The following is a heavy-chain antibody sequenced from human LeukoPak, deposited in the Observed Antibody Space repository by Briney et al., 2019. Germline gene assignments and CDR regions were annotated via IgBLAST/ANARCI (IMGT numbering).Heavy chain of an antibody. CDR3: AKGVGSTGSYFDY. Sequence: GSLRLSCAASGFTFSSYGIHWVRQAPGKGLEWVAVISYDGSTIYYADSVKGRFTISRDNSKDTLYLQMNSLRTDDAAVYYCAKGVGSTGSYFDYWGQGTLVTASS. V-gene: IGHV3-30*18. CDR1: GFTFSSYG. J-gene: IGHJ4*02. CDR2: ISYDGSTI. D-gene: IGHD1-26*01.